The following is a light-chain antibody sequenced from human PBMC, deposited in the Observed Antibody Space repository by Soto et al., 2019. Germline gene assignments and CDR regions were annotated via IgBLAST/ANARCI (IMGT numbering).Light chain of an antibody. Sequence: EIVMPQSPATLSVSPGETATLSCRASQSVSSNLAWYQQKPGQAPRLLIYGASTRATGIPARFSGSGSGTEFTLTISSLQSEDFAVYYCQQYNNWPLRTFGQGTKVEIK. V-gene: IGKV3-15*01. CDR3: QQYNNWPLRT. J-gene: IGKJ1*01. CDR2: GAS. CDR1: QSVSSN.